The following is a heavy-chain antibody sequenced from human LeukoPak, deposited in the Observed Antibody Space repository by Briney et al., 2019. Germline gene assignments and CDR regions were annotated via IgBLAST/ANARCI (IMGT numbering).Heavy chain of an antibody. CDR3: ARLSRWPVRAFDI. D-gene: IGHD5-24*01. V-gene: IGHV4-34*01. CDR2: INHSGST. J-gene: IGHJ3*02. Sequence: SETLSLTCAVCGGSFSGYYWSWIRQPPGKGLEWIGEINHSGSTNYNPSLKSRVTISVDTSKNQFSLKLSSVTAADTAVYYCARLSRWPVRAFDIWGQGTMVTVSS. CDR1: GGSFSGYY.